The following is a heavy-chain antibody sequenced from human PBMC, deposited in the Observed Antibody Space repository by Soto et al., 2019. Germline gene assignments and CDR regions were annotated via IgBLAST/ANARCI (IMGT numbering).Heavy chain of an antibody. Sequence: SETLSLTCTVSGGSISSGGYYWSWIRQHPGKGLEWIGYIYYSGSTYYNPSLKSRVTISVDTSKNRFSLKLSSVTAADTAVYYCAREMGTIFGVVSDAFDIWGQGTMVTVSS. J-gene: IGHJ3*02. V-gene: IGHV4-31*03. CDR1: GGSISSGGYY. CDR2: IYYSGST. D-gene: IGHD3-3*01. CDR3: AREMGTIFGVVSDAFDI.